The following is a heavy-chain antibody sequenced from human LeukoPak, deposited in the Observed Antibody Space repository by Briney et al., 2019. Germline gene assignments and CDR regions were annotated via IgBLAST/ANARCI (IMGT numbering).Heavy chain of an antibody. CDR2: INTDGSST. Sequence: GGSLRLSCAASGFTFSSYWMHWVRQAPGKGLVWVSRINTDGSSTNYADSVKGRFTISRDNAKNTLYLQMNSLRAEDTAVYYCARQYYHDSSGYPFDYWGQGTLVTVSS. J-gene: IGHJ4*02. CDR1: GFTFSSYW. V-gene: IGHV3-74*01. D-gene: IGHD3-22*01. CDR3: ARQYYHDSSGYPFDY.